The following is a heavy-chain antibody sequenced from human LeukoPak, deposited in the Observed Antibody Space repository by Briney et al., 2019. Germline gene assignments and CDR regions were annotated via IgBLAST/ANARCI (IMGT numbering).Heavy chain of an antibody. CDR3: ASGSGSYRTPYYYMDV. CDR1: GFTVSSNY. V-gene: IGHV3-53*01. Sequence: GGSLRLSCAASGFTVSSNYMSWVRQAPGKGLEWVSVIYSGGGTYYADSVKGRFTISRDNSKNTLYLQMNSLRAEGTAVYYCASGSGSYRTPYYYMDVWGTGTTVTVSS. D-gene: IGHD3-10*01. CDR2: IYSGGGT. J-gene: IGHJ6*03.